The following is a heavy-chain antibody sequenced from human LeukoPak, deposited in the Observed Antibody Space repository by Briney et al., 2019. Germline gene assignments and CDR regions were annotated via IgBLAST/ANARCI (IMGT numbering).Heavy chain of an antibody. Sequence: PGGSLRLSCAASGFTFDDYAMHWVRQAPGKGLEWVSGISWNSGSIGYADSVKGRFTISRDNAKNSLYLQMNSLRAEDMALYYCARETGYYSYGNFDYWGQGTLVTVSS. CDR2: ISWNSGSI. CDR3: ARETGYYSYGNFDY. J-gene: IGHJ4*02. V-gene: IGHV3-9*03. CDR1: GFTFDDYA. D-gene: IGHD5-18*01.